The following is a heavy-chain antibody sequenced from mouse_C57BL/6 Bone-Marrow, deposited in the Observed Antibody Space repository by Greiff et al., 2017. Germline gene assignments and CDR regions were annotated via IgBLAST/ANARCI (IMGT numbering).Heavy chain of an antibody. V-gene: IGHV14-2*01. J-gene: IGHJ4*01. Sequence: VQLQQSEAELVKPGASVKLSCTASGFNIKDYYMHWVKQRTEQGLEWIGRIDPEDGETKYAPKFQGKATITADTSSNTAYLQLSSLTSEDTAVYYCASPFYDSLYYYAMDYWGQGTSVTVSS. CDR3: ASPFYDSLYYYAMDY. CDR2: IDPEDGET. D-gene: IGHD2-4*01. CDR1: GFNIKDYY.